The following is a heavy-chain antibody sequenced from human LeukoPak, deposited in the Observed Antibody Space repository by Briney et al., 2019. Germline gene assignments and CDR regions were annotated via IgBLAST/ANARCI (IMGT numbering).Heavy chain of an antibody. Sequence: GGSLRLSCAASGFTFSSYAMSWVRQAPGKGLEWVSAISGSGGSTYYADSVKGRFTISRDSSKNTLYLQMNSLRAEDTAVYYCAKSNYLPGCCDYWGQGTLVTVSS. CDR3: AKSNYLPGCCDY. CDR1: GFTFSSYA. CDR2: ISGSGGST. D-gene: IGHD2-15*01. V-gene: IGHV3-23*01. J-gene: IGHJ4*02.